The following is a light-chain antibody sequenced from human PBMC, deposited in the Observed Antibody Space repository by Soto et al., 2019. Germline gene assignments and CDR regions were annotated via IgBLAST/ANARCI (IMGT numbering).Light chain of an antibody. J-gene: IGKJ4*01. CDR2: EAS. CDR1: QDITND. Sequence: DLQMTQSPSSLSASVGDRVTITCQASQDITNDLNWYQQKPGKAPKVLIYEASNLETGVPSRFSGTGSGTDFTFTISSLQPEDIATYFCQQYHNVPLTFGGGTKVEIK. CDR3: QQYHNVPLT. V-gene: IGKV1-33*01.